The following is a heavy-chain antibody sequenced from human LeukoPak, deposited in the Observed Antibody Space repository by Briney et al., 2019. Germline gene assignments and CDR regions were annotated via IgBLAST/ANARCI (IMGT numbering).Heavy chain of an antibody. V-gene: IGHV4-39*07. J-gene: IGHJ3*02. CDR1: GGSISSSSYY. Sequence: SETLSLTCTVSGGSISSSSYYWGWIRQPPGKGLEWIGSIYYSGSTYYNPSLKSRVTISVGTSKNQFSLKLSSVTAADTAVYYCARGVTGIHDAFDIWGQGTMVTVSS. CDR2: IYYSGST. CDR3: ARGVTGIHDAFDI. D-gene: IGHD1-20*01.